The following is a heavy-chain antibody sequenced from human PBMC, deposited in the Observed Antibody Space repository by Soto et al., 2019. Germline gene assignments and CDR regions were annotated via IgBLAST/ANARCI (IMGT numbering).Heavy chain of an antibody. Sequence: ASVKVSCKAAGGTFSSYAISWVRQAPGQGLEWMGGIIPISDTTNYAQKFQGRVTITADESTSTAYMELSSLRAEDTAVYYCARARPGSTNNPRGYYYYYYMDVWGKGTTVTVSS. V-gene: IGHV1-69*13. D-gene: IGHD2-2*01. CDR2: IIPISDTT. CDR1: GGTFSSYA. CDR3: ARARPGSTNNPRGYYYYYYMDV. J-gene: IGHJ6*03.